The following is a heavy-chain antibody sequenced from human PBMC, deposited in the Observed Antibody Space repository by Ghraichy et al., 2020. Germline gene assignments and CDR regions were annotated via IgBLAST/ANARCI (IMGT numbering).Heavy chain of an antibody. CDR2: ISPNGGGT. CDR3: ARDPVELELVDNAFDI. D-gene: IGHD1-7*01. CDR1: RAHVCTPF. V-gene: IGHV1-2*06. J-gene: IGHJ3*02. Sequence: ASVKVSCKTCRAHVCTPFTFRDRVSRVVRLKRKGRISPNGGGTKYAQKFQGRVTVTRDTSITTAYMELGRLTSDDTAVYFCARDPVELELVDNAFDIWGQGTMVTVSS.